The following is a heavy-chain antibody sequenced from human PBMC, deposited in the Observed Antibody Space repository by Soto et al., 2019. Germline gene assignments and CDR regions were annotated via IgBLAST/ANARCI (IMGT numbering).Heavy chain of an antibody. Sequence: QVQLVESGGGLVQTSGSLRIACVAYGFTFSDYYMSWVRQAPGKGLEWVSYISSSGNTIYYADSVKGRFTISRDNAKNSVYLQMNSLRAEDTALYFCAKMSSENYYDPVFSWGQGTLVTVSS. V-gene: IGHV3-11*01. CDR2: ISSSGNTI. J-gene: IGHJ4*02. CDR1: GFTFSDYY. D-gene: IGHD3-22*01. CDR3: AKMSSENYYDPVFS.